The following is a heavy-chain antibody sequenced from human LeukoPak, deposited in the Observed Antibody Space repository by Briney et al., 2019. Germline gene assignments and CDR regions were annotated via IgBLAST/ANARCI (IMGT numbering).Heavy chain of an antibody. CDR2: IYTSGGT. D-gene: IGHD6-6*01. Sequence: PSETLSLTCTVSGDSISSYYWSWIRQPPGKGLEWIGYIYTSGGTNYIPSLKGRVTISIDTSKNQFSLKLSSVTAAGSAVYYCARLTRLSTSPDRYYLDYWGQGTLVTVPS. CDR1: GDSISSYY. V-gene: IGHV4-4*09. J-gene: IGHJ4*02. CDR3: ARLTRLSTSPDRYYLDY.